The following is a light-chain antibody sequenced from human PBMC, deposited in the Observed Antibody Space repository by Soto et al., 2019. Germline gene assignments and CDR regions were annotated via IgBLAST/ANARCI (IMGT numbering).Light chain of an antibody. J-gene: IGKJ4*01. CDR1: QTISSW. CDR3: QQAHSFPLT. V-gene: IGKV1-12*01. Sequence: DIQMTQSPSSVSASVGDRVTITCRASQTISSWLAWYQQKPGIAPKLLIYAASSLQSGVPSRFSGSCSGTHFTLTISSLQPEDFATYYCQQAHSFPLTFGGGTKVEI. CDR2: AAS.